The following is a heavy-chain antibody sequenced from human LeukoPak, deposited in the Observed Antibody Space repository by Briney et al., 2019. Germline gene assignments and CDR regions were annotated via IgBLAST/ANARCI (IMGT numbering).Heavy chain of an antibody. CDR3: AREGYCSGGSCYSFDY. V-gene: IGHV1-46*01. D-gene: IGHD2-15*01. Sequence: ASAKVSCKASGYTFTRYYMYWVRQAPGQGLEWMGIINPSGGSTSYAQKFQGRVTMTRDMSTSTVYMELSSLKSEDTAVYYCAREGYCSGGSCYSFDYWGQGTLVTVSS. J-gene: IGHJ4*02. CDR2: INPSGGST. CDR1: GYTFTRYY.